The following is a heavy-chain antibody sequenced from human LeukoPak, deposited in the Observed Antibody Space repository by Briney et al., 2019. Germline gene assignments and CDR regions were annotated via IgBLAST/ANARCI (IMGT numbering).Heavy chain of an antibody. D-gene: IGHD2-21*02. Sequence: SETLSLTCTVPGGSISSSSYYWGWIRQPPGKGLEWIGSIYYSGSTHYNPSLKSRVTISVDTSKNKFSLKLSSVTAADRAVYYXARLGIGLLDYWGQGTLVTVSS. J-gene: IGHJ4*02. CDR3: ARLGIGLLDY. CDR2: IYYSGST. CDR1: GGSISSSSYY. V-gene: IGHV4-39*01.